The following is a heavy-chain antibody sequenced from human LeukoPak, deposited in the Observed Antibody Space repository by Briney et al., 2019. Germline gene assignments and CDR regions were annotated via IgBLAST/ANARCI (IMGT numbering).Heavy chain of an antibody. CDR2: IYHSGST. J-gene: IGHJ5*02. CDR3: ARDPYYHDSRGYRNNWCDP. D-gene: IGHD3-22*01. Sequence: PSETLSLTCSVSGYSIRSGYYWGWIRQPPGKGLEWIGSIYHSGSTYYKPSLQSRVTISVDTSKNQFSLKLSSVTAADTAVYYCARDPYYHDSRGYRNNWCDPWGQGTLVTVSS. CDR1: GYSIRSGYY. V-gene: IGHV4-38-2*02.